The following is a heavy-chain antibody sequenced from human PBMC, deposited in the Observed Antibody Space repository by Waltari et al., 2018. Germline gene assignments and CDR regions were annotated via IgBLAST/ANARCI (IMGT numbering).Heavy chain of an antibody. J-gene: IGHJ4*02. CDR3: ASEADYYDGSGFYSHYLGS. Sequence: QLHLQESGPGLVKSSETLSLTCSVSGGSLSSSCYFWGWIRQPPGRGLEWIGSIYYTGIVYYSPSLHSRATISLDASRNSLSLRLTSVPDADTAVYFWASEADYYDGSGFYSHYLGSWGQGTRVTVSS. CDR1: GGSLSSSCYF. D-gene: IGHD3-22*01. V-gene: IGHV4-39*02. CDR2: IYYTGIV.